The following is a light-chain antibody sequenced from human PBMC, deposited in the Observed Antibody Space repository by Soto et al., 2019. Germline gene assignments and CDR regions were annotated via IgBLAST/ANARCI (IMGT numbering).Light chain of an antibody. CDR1: NSDVGGSNY. Sequence: QSALTQPASVSGSPGQSITISCTGTNSDVGGSNYVSWYQQYPDKAPKLMIYDVSNRPSGVSSRFSGSKSGNTASLTISGLQAEDEADYYCSLYTRNSPRVFGTGTTLTVL. V-gene: IGLV2-14*01. CDR3: SLYTRNSPRV. J-gene: IGLJ1*01. CDR2: DVS.